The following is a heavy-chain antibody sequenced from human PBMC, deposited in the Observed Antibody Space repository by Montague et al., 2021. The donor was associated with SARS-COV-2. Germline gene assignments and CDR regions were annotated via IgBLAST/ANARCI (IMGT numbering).Heavy chain of an antibody. V-gene: IGHV4-34*01. CDR2: INHSGSA. D-gene: IGHD2-2*01. Sequence: SETLSLTCAVNGWSFSGYYWSWIRQPPGKGLEWIGEINHSGSANXXPSLKSRVTISVDTSKNQFSLKLSSVTAADTAVYYCASVSDSGYVFDYWGQGTLVTVSS. J-gene: IGHJ4*02. CDR1: GWSFSGYY. CDR3: ASVSDSGYVFDY.